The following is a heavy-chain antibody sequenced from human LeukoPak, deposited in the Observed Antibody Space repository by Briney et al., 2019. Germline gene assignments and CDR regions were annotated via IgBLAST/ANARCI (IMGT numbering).Heavy chain of an antibody. CDR2: IDPSSGDT. J-gene: IGHJ4*02. CDR1: VYTFTNYY. Sequence: ASVRVSFKASVYTFTNYYMHWVRQAPGQGGEWVGMIDPSSGDTIYAQNFQGRVTVTSDTSTSTVYMDLSSLTSEDTGVYFCAANPFDHWGQGTLVTVSS. V-gene: IGHV1-46*03. CDR3: AANPFDH.